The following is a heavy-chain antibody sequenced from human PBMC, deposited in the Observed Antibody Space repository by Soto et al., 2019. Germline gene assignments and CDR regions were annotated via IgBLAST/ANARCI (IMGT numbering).Heavy chain of an antibody. V-gene: IGHV3-30-3*01. CDR3: ETLEAQLWFVGSFDY. J-gene: IGHJ4*02. D-gene: IGHD5-18*01. Sequence: PGGSLRLSCAASGFTFSSYAMHWVRQAPGKGLEWVEVISYDGSNKYYADSVKGRFTISRDNSKNTLYLQMNSLRAEDTAVYYCETLEAQLWFVGSFDYWGLGTLVTVSS. CDR1: GFTFSSYA. CDR2: ISYDGSNK.